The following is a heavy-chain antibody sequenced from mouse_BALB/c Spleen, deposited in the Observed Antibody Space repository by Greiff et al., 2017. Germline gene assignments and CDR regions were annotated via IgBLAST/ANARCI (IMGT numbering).Heavy chain of an antibody. CDR1: GYTFTSYW. J-gene: IGHJ2*01. CDR2: IYPGNSDT. D-gene: IGHD2-1*01. V-gene: IGHV1-5*01. Sequence: EVKLVESGTVLARPGASVKMSCKASGYTFTSYWMHWVKQRPGQGLEWIGAIYPGNSDTSYNQKFKGKAKLTAVTSTSTAYMELSSLTNEDSAVYYCTRSADGNHVDYWGQGTTLTVSS. CDR3: TRSADGNHVDY.